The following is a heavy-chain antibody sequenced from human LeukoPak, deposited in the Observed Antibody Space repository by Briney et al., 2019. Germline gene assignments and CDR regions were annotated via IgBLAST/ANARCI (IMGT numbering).Heavy chain of an antibody. J-gene: IGHJ4*02. CDR1: GFTLSSYG. D-gene: IGHD6-19*01. V-gene: IGHV3-30*02. Sequence: GGSLRLSCEAYGFTLSSYGMYWVRQAPGKGLEWVAFIRYDGSNKYYADSVRGRFTISRDNYQNTLYLEMNSLSPEDTAVYYCARDSSGWSFDYWGQGTLVTVSS. CDR3: ARDSSGWSFDY. CDR2: IRYDGSNK.